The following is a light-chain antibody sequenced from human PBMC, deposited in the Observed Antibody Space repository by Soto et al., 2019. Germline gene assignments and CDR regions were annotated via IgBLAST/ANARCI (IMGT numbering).Light chain of an antibody. V-gene: IGLV2-8*01. CDR2: GVN. J-gene: IGLJ1*01. CDR3: SSYAGSNNV. Sequence: QSALTQPASVSGSPGQSITISCTGTSSDIGRYNYVSWYQQHPGKAPRLVISGVNKRPSGVPDRFSGSKSGNTASLTVSGLQAEDEADYYCSSYAGSNNVFGTGTKLTVL. CDR1: SSDIGRYNY.